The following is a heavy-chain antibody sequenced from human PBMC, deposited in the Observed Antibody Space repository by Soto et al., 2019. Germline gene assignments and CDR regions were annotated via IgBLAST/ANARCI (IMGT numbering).Heavy chain of an antibody. J-gene: IGHJ6*02. Sequence: SETLSLTCAVSGYSISSGYYWGWIRQPPGKGLEWIGSIYHSGSTYYNPSLKSRVIVSVDTSKNQFSLKLSSVTAADTAVYYCARDRGSSGWSRDYYYGMDVWGQGTTVTVSS. CDR1: GYSISSGYY. V-gene: IGHV4-38-2*02. D-gene: IGHD6-19*01. CDR2: IYHSGST. CDR3: ARDRGSSGWSRDYYYGMDV.